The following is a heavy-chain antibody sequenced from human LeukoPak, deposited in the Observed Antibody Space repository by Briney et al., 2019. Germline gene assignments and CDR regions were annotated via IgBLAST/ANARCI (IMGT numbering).Heavy chain of an antibody. Sequence: SETLSLTCTVSGYSISSGYYWSWIRQPPGKGLEWIGYIYYSGSTYYNPSLKSRVTISVDTSKNQFSLKLSSVTAADTAVYYCARVLYTLAFDIWGQGTMVTVSS. CDR1: GYSISSGYY. CDR2: IYYSGST. CDR3: ARVLYTLAFDI. D-gene: IGHD2-2*02. J-gene: IGHJ3*02. V-gene: IGHV4-30-4*01.